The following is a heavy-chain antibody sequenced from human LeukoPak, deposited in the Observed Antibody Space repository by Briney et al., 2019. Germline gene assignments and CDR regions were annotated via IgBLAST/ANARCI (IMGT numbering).Heavy chain of an antibody. Sequence: GGSLRLSCAASGFSLRAHDLIWVRQAPGKGLDWVSIINGGGDIMMYEDSVKGRFTISRDNSKNTFYLQMNSLRVEDTAVYYCAKDVDRRKWELTFDYWGQGTLVTVSS. CDR1: GFSLRAHD. D-gene: IGHD1-26*01. J-gene: IGHJ4*02. V-gene: IGHV3-23*01. CDR2: INGGGDIM. CDR3: AKDVDRRKWELTFDY.